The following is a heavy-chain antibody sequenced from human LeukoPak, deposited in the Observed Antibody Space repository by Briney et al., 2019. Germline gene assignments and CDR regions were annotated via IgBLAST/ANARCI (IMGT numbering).Heavy chain of an antibody. CDR3: ARGGDPQTTVTTLCFDP. V-gene: IGHV4-34*01. Sequence: PSETLSLTCTVSGGSISSYYWSWIRQPPGKGLEWIGEINHRGSTNYNPSLKSRVTISVDTSKNQFSLKLSSVTAADTAVYYCARGGDPQTTVTTLCFDPWGQGTLVTVSS. D-gene: IGHD4-4*01. CDR1: GGSISSYY. CDR2: INHRGST. J-gene: IGHJ5*02.